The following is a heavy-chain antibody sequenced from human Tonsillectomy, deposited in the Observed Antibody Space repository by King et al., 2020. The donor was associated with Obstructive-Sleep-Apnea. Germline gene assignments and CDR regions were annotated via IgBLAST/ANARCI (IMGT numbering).Heavy chain of an antibody. CDR3: ANDIGTGYHYYGMDV. V-gene: IGHV3-23*04. CDR2: ISGSGGST. CDR1: GFTFSSYA. D-gene: IGHD3/OR15-3a*01. J-gene: IGHJ6*02. Sequence: VQLVESGGGLVQPGGSLRVSCAASGFTFSSYAMNWVRQAPGKGLEWVSAISGSGGSTYYADSVKGRFTISRDTSKNTLYLQMNSLRADDAALYYCANDIGTGYHYYGMDVWGQGTTVTVSS.